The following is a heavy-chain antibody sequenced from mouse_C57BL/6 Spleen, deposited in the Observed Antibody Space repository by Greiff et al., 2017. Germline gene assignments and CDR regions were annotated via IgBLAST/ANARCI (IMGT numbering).Heavy chain of an antibody. CDR1: GFTFSDYY. Sequence: EVMLVESEGGLVQPGSSMKLSCTASGFTFSDYYMAWVRQVPEKGLEWVANINYDGSSTYYLDSLKSRFIISRDNAKNILYLQMSSLKSEDTATYYCARETYYYGSSYDAMDYWGQGTSVTVSS. CDR3: ARETYYYGSSYDAMDY. D-gene: IGHD1-1*01. J-gene: IGHJ4*01. V-gene: IGHV5-16*01. CDR2: INYDGSST.